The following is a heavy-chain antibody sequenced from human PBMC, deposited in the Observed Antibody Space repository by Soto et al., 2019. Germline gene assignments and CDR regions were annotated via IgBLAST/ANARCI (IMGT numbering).Heavy chain of an antibody. CDR2: IIPIFGTA. J-gene: IGHJ3*02. V-gene: IGHV1-69*13. Sequence: ASVKVSCKASGGTFSSYAISWVRQAPGQGLEWMGGIIPIFGTANYAQKFQGRVTITADESTSTAYMELSSLRSEDTAVYYCARDQDILTGPGAFDIWGKGTMVTYSS. CDR1: GGTFSSYA. D-gene: IGHD3-9*01. CDR3: ARDQDILTGPGAFDI.